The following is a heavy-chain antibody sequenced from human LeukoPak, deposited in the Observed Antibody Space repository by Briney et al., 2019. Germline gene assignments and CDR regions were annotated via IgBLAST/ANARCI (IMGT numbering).Heavy chain of an antibody. J-gene: IGHJ6*03. Sequence: SETLSLTCVVSGGSISSGGYSWNWIRQPPGKGLEWIGYIYNSGTTSYNPSLKSRVTMSVDTSKNQFSLKLRSVTAADTAVYYCARETSQKGAHYMDVWGKGTTVTISS. V-gene: IGHV4-30-4*07. CDR2: IYNSGTT. CDR3: ARETSQKGAHYMDV. CDR1: GGSISSGGYS. D-gene: IGHD3-16*01.